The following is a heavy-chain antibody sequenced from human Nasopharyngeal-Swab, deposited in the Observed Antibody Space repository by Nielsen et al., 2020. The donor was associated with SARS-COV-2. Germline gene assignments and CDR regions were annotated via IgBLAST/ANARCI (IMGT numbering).Heavy chain of an antibody. D-gene: IGHD6-13*01. Sequence: SETLSLTCTVSGGSISSSSYYWGWIRQPPGKGLEWIGSIYYSGSTYYNPSLKSRVTISVDTSKNQFSLKLSSVTAADTAVYYCATEAAAGSDWFDPWGQGTLVTVSS. CDR3: ATEAAAGSDWFDP. V-gene: IGHV4-39*07. CDR1: GGSISSSSYY. CDR2: IYYSGST. J-gene: IGHJ5*02.